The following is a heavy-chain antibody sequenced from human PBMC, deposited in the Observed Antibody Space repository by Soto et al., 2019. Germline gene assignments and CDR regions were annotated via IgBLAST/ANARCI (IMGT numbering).Heavy chain of an antibody. CDR1: GFTFWKFG. Sequence: GGSLRLSCAASGFTFWKFGLHWVRQSPREGLEWVALISHDGTDKYYADSVKGRFTISRDNSKDTLFLHMDNLRPEDTGIYYCAKPTSFVTCFDSWGQGTLVTVSS. CDR3: AKPTSFVTCFDS. V-gene: IGHV3-30*18. CDR2: ISHDGTDK. D-gene: IGHD3-16*02. J-gene: IGHJ5*01.